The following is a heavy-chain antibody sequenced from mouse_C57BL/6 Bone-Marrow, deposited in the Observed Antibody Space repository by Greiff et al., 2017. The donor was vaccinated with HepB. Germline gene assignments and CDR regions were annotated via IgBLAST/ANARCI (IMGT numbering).Heavy chain of an antibody. CDR2: INYDGSST. J-gene: IGHJ1*03. CDR1: GFTFSDYY. Sequence: EVKVVESEGGLVQPGSSMKLSCTASGFTFSDYYMAWVRQVPEKGLEWVANINYDGSSTYYLDSLKSRFIISRDNAKNILYLQMSSLKSEDTATYYCARVHYYGSSYGYFDVWGTGTTVTVSS. V-gene: IGHV5-16*01. CDR3: ARVHYYGSSYGYFDV. D-gene: IGHD1-1*01.